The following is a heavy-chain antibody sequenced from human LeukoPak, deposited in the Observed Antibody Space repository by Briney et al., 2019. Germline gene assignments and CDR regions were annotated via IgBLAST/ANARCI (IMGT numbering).Heavy chain of an antibody. CDR2: ISSSSSYI. Sequence: GALRLSCAASGFTFSSYSMNWVRQAPGKGLEWVSSISSSSSYIYYADSVKGRFTISRDNAKNSLYLQMNSLRAEDTAVYYCARGLRGLSPIWGDYWGQGTLVTVSS. J-gene: IGHJ4*02. V-gene: IGHV3-21*01. D-gene: IGHD3-16*01. CDR1: GFTFSSYS. CDR3: ARGLRGLSPIWGDY.